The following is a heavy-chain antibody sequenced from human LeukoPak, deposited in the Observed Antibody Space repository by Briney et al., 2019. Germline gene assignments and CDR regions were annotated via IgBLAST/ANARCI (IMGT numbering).Heavy chain of an antibody. V-gene: IGHV4-59*01. J-gene: IGHJ6*03. D-gene: IGHD2-2*01. CDR1: GGSISSYY. CDR2: IYYSGST. CDR3: ARAGGYCSSTSCYGDYYYYYYMYV. Sequence: SETLSLTCTVSGGSISSYYWSWIRQPPGKGLEWIGYIYYSGSTNYNPSLKSRVTISVDTSKNQFSLKLSSVTAADTAVYYCARAGGYCSSTSCYGDYYYYYYMYVWGKGTTVTVSS.